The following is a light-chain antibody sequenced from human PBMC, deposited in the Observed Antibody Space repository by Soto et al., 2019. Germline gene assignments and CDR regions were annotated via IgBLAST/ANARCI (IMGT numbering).Light chain of an antibody. J-gene: IGLJ1*01. Sequence: QSALTQPPSASGSPGPSVTLSFTGTSREVGAYNYVSWYQHHPGKAPKLLVYEVNKRPSGVPDRFSGYKSGNTASLTVSGLQAEEEADYYCTSHAGTINFPYIFGTGTKLTVL. CDR1: SREVGAYNY. CDR2: EVN. V-gene: IGLV2-8*01. CDR3: TSHAGTINFPYI.